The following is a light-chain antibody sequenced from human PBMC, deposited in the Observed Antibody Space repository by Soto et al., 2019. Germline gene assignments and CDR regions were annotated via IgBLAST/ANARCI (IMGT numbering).Light chain of an antibody. V-gene: IGKV3-20*01. CDR2: GAS. Sequence: EIVLTQSPGTLSLSPGERATLSCRASQSVSSTYLAWYQQKSGQAPRLLIYGASSRATGIPDRFSGSWSGTDFTLTITRLEHDDFAVYYCQRYDSSQFPVGQGTKLEIK. CDR1: QSVSSTY. CDR3: QRYDSSQFP. J-gene: IGKJ2*01.